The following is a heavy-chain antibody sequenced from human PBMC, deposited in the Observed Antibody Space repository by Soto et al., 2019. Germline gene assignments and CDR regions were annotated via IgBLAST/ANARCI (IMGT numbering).Heavy chain of an antibody. CDR2: IIPILGIA. Sequence: QVQLVQSGAEVKKPGSSVKVSCKASGGTFSSYTISWVRQAPGQGLEWMGRIIPILGIANYAQKFQGRVTITADKSTSTAYMELSSLRSEDTAVYSCARGGIRQWLDNGFDPWGQGTLVTVSS. D-gene: IGHD6-19*01. V-gene: IGHV1-69*02. CDR1: GGTFSSYT. CDR3: ARGGIRQWLDNGFDP. J-gene: IGHJ5*02.